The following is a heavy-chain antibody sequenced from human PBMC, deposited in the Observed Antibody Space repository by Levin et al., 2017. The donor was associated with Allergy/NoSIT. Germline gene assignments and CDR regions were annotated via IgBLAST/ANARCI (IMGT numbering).Heavy chain of an antibody. J-gene: IGHJ4*02. D-gene: IGHD1-1*01. CDR3: TRLANGIPSDN. CDR1: GGSVRDGLYH. V-gene: IGHV4-39*01. Sequence: PSQTLSLPCSVSGGSVRDGLYHWGWIRQPPGKGLEWIASAYYLGNTYYNPSLKSRVTISVDTSKNQFSLKVSSVTAADTAVYYCTRLANGIPSDNWGQGTLVTVSS. CDR2: AYYLGNT.